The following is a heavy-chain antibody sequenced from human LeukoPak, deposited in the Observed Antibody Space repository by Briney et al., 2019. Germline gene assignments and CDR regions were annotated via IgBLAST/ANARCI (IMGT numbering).Heavy chain of an antibody. CDR2: ISSSSSTI. CDR1: GFTFSSYS. CDR3: ARITYYYDSSGYLTDY. Sequence: GGSLRLSCAASGFTFSSYSMNWVRQAPGKGLEWVSYISSSSSTIYYADSVKGRFTISRDNAKNSLYLQMNSLRDEDTAVYYCARITYYYDSSGYLTDYWGQGTLVTISS. D-gene: IGHD3-22*01. V-gene: IGHV3-48*02. J-gene: IGHJ4*02.